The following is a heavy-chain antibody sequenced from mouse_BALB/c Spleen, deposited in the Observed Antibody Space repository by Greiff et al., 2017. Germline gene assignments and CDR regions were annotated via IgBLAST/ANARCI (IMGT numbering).Heavy chain of an antibody. D-gene: IGHD2-3*01. Sequence: EVQLVESGGGLVQPGGSLRLSCATSGFTFTDYYMSWVRQPPGKALEWLGFIRNKANGYTTEYSASVKGRFTISRDNSQSILYLQMNTLRAEDSATYYCARVREYDGNYGMDYWGQGTSVTVSS. V-gene: IGHV7-3*02. CDR1: GFTFTDYY. CDR2: IRNKANGYTT. CDR3: ARVREYDGNYGMDY. J-gene: IGHJ4*01.